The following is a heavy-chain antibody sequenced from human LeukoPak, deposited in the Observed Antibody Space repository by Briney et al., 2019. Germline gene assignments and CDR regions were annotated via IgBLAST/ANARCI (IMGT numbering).Heavy chain of an antibody. CDR1: GYTFTSYG. J-gene: IGHJ6*03. CDR2: ISAYNGNT. D-gene: IGHD6-19*01. Sequence: ASVKVSCKASGYTFTSYGISWVRQAPGQGLEWMGWISAYNGNTNYAQKLQGRVTMTTDTSTSTAYMELRSLRSDDTAVYYCARWGGGAPKTSSGWYLMESFYYYYMDVWGKGTTVTVSS. CDR3: ARWGGGAPKTSSGWYLMESFYYYYMDV. V-gene: IGHV1-18*01.